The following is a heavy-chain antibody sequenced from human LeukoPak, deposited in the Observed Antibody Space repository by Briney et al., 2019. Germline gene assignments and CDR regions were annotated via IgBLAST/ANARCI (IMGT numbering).Heavy chain of an antibody. D-gene: IGHD3-10*01. CDR3: ARELSKPVHAFDI. V-gene: IGHV3-53*01. CDR2: IYSGGST. Sequence: PGGSLRLSCAASGFTVSSNYMSWVRQAPGKGLEWVSVIYSGGSTYYADSVKGRFTISRDNSKNTLYLQMNSLKAEDTAVYYCARELSKPVHAFDIWGQGTMVTVSS. J-gene: IGHJ3*02. CDR1: GFTVSSNY.